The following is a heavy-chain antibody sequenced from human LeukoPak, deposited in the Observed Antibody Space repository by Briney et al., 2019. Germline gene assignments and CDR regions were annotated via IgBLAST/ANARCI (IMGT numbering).Heavy chain of an antibody. Sequence: PSETLSLTCTVSGGSISSGGYYWSWIRQHPVKGLEWIGYIYYSGSTYYNPSLKSRVTISVDTSKNQFSLKLSSVTAADTAVYYCATDLFRDDTSGYSLPYWGQGTLVTVSS. CDR2: IYYSGST. J-gene: IGHJ4*02. CDR3: ATDLFRDDTSGYSLPY. V-gene: IGHV4-31*03. D-gene: IGHD3-22*01. CDR1: GGSISSGGYY.